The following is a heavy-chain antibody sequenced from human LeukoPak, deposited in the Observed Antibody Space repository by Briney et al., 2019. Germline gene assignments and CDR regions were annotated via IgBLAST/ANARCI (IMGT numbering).Heavy chain of an antibody. D-gene: IGHD3-3*01. CDR2: IKQDGSEK. CDR1: RFSFSNYW. Sequence: GGSLRLSCAASRFSFSNYWMTWVRQAPGKGLEWVAKIKQDGSEKFYVDSVKGRFTISRDNAKNSLYLQMNSLRAEDTAVYYCAKYSDFWSGYHDYWGQGTLVTVSS. CDR3: AKYSDFWSGYHDY. V-gene: IGHV3-7*03. J-gene: IGHJ4*02.